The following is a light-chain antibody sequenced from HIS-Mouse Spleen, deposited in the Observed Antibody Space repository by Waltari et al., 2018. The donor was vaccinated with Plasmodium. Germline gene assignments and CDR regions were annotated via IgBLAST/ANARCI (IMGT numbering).Light chain of an antibody. V-gene: IGKV2-28*01. J-gene: IGKJ2*01. CDR2: LGS. CDR3: MQALQTPRYT. CDR1: QSLLHSNGYNY. Sequence: DIVMTQSPLSLPVTPGAPASISCRSSQSLLHSNGYNYLDWYLQKPGQSPQLLIYLGSNRASGVPDRFSDSGSGTDFTLKISRVEAEDVGVYYCMQALQTPRYTFGQGTKLEIK.